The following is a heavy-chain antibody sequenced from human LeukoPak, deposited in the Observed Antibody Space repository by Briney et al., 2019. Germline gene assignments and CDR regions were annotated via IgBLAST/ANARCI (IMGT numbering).Heavy chain of an antibody. CDR2: IYYTRST. J-gene: IGHJ2*01. D-gene: IGHD3-22*01. CDR1: GGFISSSSYY. CDR3: ARGVTMIVVVIHDWYFDL. V-gene: IGHV4-39*01. Sequence: SETLSLTCTVSGGFISSSSYYWGWIRQPPGKGLEWIGSIYYTRSTYYNPSLKSRVTISVDTSKNQFSLKLTSVTAADTAVYYCARGVTMIVVVIHDWYFDLWGRGTLVTVSS.